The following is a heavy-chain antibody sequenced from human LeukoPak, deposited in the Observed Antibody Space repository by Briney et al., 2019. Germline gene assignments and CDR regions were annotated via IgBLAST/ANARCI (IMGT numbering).Heavy chain of an antibody. CDR3: ARDLGGSSGY. D-gene: IGHD2-15*01. CDR2: IIPIFGTA. V-gene: IGHV1-69*05. CDR1: GGTFSSYA. Sequence: GASVKVSCXASGGTFSSYAISWVRQAPGQGLEWMGRIIPIFGTANYAQKFQGRVTITTDEPTSTAYMELSSLRSEDTAVYYCARDLGGSSGYWGPGTLVTVSS. J-gene: IGHJ4*02.